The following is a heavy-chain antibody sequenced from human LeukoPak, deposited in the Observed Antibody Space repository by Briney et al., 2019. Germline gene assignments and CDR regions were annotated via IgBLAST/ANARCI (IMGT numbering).Heavy chain of an antibody. CDR1: GVSISSYY. D-gene: IGHD1-1*01. Sequence: SETLSLTCSVSGVSISSYYWSWIRQPPGKGLEWIGYIYYSGSTNYNPSLKSRVTISVDTSKNQFSLKLSSVTAADTAVYYCARDWTGTTGLDYWGQGTLVTVSS. J-gene: IGHJ4*02. V-gene: IGHV4-59*01. CDR2: IYYSGST. CDR3: ARDWTGTTGLDY.